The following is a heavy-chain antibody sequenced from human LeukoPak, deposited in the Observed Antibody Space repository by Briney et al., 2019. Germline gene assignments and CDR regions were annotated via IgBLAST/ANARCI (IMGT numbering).Heavy chain of an antibody. D-gene: IGHD2-2*01. CDR2: ISGSGRST. J-gene: IGHJ3*02. V-gene: IGHV3-23*01. CDR1: GFTFSSYA. Sequence: GGSLRLSCAASGFTFSSYAMSWVRQAPGKGLEWVSAISGSGRSTYYADSVKGRFTISRDNSKNTLYLQMNGLSAEDTAVYYCAKDGGWWDIVVVPAAMMLVAFDIWGQGTMVTVSS. CDR3: AKDGGWWDIVVVPAAMMLVAFDI.